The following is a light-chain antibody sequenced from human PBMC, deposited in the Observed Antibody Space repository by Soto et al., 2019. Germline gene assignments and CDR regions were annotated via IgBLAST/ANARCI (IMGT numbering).Light chain of an antibody. CDR1: QSISSN. V-gene: IGKV3-15*01. CDR2: GPS. Sequence: EIVMTQSTAILSVSPGERATLSCRASQSISSNLAWYQHKPGQAPRLLMYGPSTRATGIPARFSGSGSGTEFALTIICLQSEDFAVYYCQQYNSWPAYTFGQGTKMEIK. CDR3: QQYNSWPAYT. J-gene: IGKJ2*01.